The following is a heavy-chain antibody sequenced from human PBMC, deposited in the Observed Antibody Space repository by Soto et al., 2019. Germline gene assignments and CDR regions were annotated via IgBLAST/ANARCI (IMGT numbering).Heavy chain of an antibody. CDR3: ARVPPYYYDSSGYLSDY. Sequence: SGFTFSSYAMSWIRQAPGKGLEWVSYISSSGSTIYYADSVKGRFTISRDNAKNSLYLQMNSLRAEDTAVYYCARVPPYYYDSSGYLSDYWGQGTLVTVSS. V-gene: IGHV3-11*01. CDR1: GFTFSSYA. CDR2: ISSSGSTI. J-gene: IGHJ4*02. D-gene: IGHD3-22*01.